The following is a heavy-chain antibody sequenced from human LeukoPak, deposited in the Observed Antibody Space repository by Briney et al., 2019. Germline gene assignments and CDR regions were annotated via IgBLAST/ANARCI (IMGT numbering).Heavy chain of an antibody. CDR3: ARGGAARPDF. V-gene: IGHV3-7*01. D-gene: IGHD6-6*01. J-gene: IGHJ4*02. CDR2: IKADGGEK. Sequence: TGGSLRLSCAASGFTFSTYWMSWFRQTPGKGLEWVAKIKADGGEKDHVASVKGRFTISRDNAKNSLYLQMNSLRVEDTAVYYCARGGAARPDFWGQGTLVTVSS. CDR1: GFTFSTYW.